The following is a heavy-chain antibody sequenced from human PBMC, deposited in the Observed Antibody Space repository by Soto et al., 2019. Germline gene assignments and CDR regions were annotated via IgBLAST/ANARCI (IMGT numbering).Heavy chain of an antibody. V-gene: IGHV3-15*07. Sequence: PGGTLRLSCAASGFTRSNAWINWVRQAPGKGREWVGRIKGKTDGGTTDFAAPVKGRLAIPREDSKNMVYQQMNSLKTEDTGIYYCTTYSYSTRLVVRYDYWGHGTLVTVSS. J-gene: IGHJ4*01. D-gene: IGHD6-13*01. CDR2: IKGKTDGGTT. CDR3: TTYSYSTRLVVRYDY. CDR1: GFTRSNAW.